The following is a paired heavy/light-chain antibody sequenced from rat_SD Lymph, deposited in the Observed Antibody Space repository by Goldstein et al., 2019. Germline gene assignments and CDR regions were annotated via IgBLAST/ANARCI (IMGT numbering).Heavy chain of an antibody. CDR2: IIYDGSST. CDR1: GFTFSDYA. V-gene: IGHV5-17*01. J-gene: IGHJ4*01. CDR3: ARHPEDYYVMDA. Sequence: EVQLVESGGGLVQPGRSLKLSCAASGFTFSDYAMAWVRQAPKKGLEWVATIIYDGSSTYYRDSVKGRFTISRDNAKSTLYLQMDSLRSEDTATYYCARHPEDYYVMDAWGQGASVTVSS. D-gene: IGHD1-11*01.
Light chain of an antibody. CDR1: KSISNN. CDR2: SGS. J-gene: IGKJ2-1*01. V-gene: IGKV16S1*01. CDR3: QQYNEYPPT. Sequence: DVQMTQSPSYLAASPGESVSISCKASKSISNNLAWYQEKPGKANKLLIHSGSTLQSGTPSRFSGSGSGTDFTLTIRSLESEDFAVYYCQQYNEYPPTFGAGTKLELK.